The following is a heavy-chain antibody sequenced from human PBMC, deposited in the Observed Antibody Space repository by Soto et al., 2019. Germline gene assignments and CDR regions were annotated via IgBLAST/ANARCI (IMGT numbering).Heavy chain of an antibody. CDR3: AKETWTTVTTVENLDY. CDR1: GFTFSSYA. CDR2: ISGSGGST. D-gene: IGHD4-17*01. V-gene: IGHV3-23*01. Sequence: GGSLRLSCAASGFTFSSYAMSWVRQAPGKGLEWVSAISGSGGSTYYADSVKGRFTISRDNSKNTLYLQMNSLRAEETAVYYCAKETWTTVTTVENLDYWGQGTLVTVSS. J-gene: IGHJ4*02.